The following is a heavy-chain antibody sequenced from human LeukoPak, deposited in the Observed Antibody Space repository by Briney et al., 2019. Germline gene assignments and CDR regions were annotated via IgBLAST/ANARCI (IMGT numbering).Heavy chain of an antibody. CDR2: ISSSSSYI. Sequence: GTSLRLSCAASGFTFSSYSMNWVRQAPGKGLEWVSSISSSSSYIYYADSVKGRFTISRDNAKNSLYLQMNSLRAEDTAVYYCARDEAPYYYDSSGYPLDAFDIWGQGTMVTVSS. D-gene: IGHD3-22*01. CDR3: ARDEAPYYYDSSGYPLDAFDI. V-gene: IGHV3-21*01. CDR1: GFTFSSYS. J-gene: IGHJ3*02.